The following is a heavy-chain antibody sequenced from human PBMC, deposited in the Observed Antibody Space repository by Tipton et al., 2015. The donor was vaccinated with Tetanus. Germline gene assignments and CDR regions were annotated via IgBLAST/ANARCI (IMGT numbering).Heavy chain of an antibody. V-gene: IGHV4-61*08. CDR2: VSSSGST. J-gene: IGHJ4*02. Sequence: GLVKPSETLSLTCTVSGGSVRSGDYSWNWIRQPPGKGLEWLAYVSSSGSTNSDYFLKSRITISRDTSTNQYFLKLSSVTPADTAVYFCARANYDFSMKGPFDSWGQGLMVVVSA. CDR1: GGSVRSGDYS. CDR3: ARANYDFSMKGPFDS. D-gene: IGHD3-3*01.